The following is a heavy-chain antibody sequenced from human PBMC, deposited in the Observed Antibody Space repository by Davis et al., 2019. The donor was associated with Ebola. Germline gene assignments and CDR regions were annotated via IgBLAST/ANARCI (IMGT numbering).Heavy chain of an antibody. CDR2: MNPNSGNT. CDR3: ARDNRQLDYYYYGMDV. Sequence: ASVKVSCKASGYTFTSYGINWVRQATGQGLEWMGWMNPNSGNTGYAQKFQGRVTITADKSTSTAYMELSSLRSEDTAVYYCARDNRQLDYYYYGMDVWGQGTTVTVSS. CDR1: GYTFTSYG. D-gene: IGHD6-6*01. V-gene: IGHV1-8*03. J-gene: IGHJ6*02.